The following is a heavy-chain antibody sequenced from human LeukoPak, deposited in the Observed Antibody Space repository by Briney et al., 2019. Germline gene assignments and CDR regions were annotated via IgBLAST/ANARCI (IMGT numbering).Heavy chain of an antibody. J-gene: IGHJ4*02. V-gene: IGHV4-30-4*01. D-gene: IGHD5-24*01. Sequence: SQTLSLTCTVSGASISSGGYYWNWIRQPPGMGLEWIGYIYYSRSTSYSPSLKSRLTISVDTSKNQFSLKLSSVTAADTAVYYCARDGYNSGYFDYWGQGTLVTVSS. CDR3: ARDGYNSGYFDY. CDR1: GASISSGGYY. CDR2: IYYSRST.